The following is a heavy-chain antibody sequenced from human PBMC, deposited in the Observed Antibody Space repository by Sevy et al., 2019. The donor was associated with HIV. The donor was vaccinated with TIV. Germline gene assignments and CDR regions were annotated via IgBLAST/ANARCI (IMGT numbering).Heavy chain of an antibody. Sequence: GGSLRLSCAASGFTFSSYSMNWVRQAPGKGLEWVSYISSSSSTIYYADSVKGRFTISRDNAKNSLYLQMNSLRDEDTAVYYCARSGGIITMIENKYNWFDPWGQRTLVTVSS. D-gene: IGHD3-22*01. CDR2: ISSSSSTI. J-gene: IGHJ5*02. CDR1: GFTFSSYS. V-gene: IGHV3-48*02. CDR3: ARSGGIITMIENKYNWFDP.